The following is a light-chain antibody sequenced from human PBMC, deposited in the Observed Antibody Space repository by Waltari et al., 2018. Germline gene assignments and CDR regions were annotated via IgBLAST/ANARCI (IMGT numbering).Light chain of an antibody. CDR2: KTS. J-gene: IGKJ2*03. V-gene: IGKV1-5*01. CDR3: QQCHSAPFS. CDR1: QSVDNW. Sequence: DIQMTQSPSSLSASVGDKVTITCRANQSVDNWLAWYQQKPGEAPKSLIYKTSNLESGVPSRFTGNSSGTDFTLTISGLQPEDFATYYCQQCHSAPFSFGQGTKVEIK.